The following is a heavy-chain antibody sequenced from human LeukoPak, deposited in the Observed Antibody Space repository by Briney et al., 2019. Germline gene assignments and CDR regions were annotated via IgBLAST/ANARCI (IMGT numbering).Heavy chain of an antibody. D-gene: IGHD1-7*01. Sequence: VASVTVSCKASGYTFTSYAMNWVRQAPGQGLECMGWINTDTGNPTYAQGFTGRFVFSLDTSVSTAYLQISSLKAEDTAVYHCARGRGPVTGATSWYYFDYWGQGTLVTVSS. CDR3: ARGRGPVTGATSWYYFDY. CDR1: GYTFTSYA. J-gene: IGHJ4*02. V-gene: IGHV7-4-1*02. CDR2: INTDTGNP.